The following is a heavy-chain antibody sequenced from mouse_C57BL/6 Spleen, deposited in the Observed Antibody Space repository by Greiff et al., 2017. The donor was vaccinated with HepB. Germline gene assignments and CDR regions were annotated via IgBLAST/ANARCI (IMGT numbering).Heavy chain of an antibody. D-gene: IGHD2-2*01. Sequence: QVQLQQPGAELVKPGASVKLSCKASGYTFTSYWMQWVKQRPGQGLEWIGEIDPSDSYTNYNQKFKGKATLTVDTSSSKAYMQLSSLTSEDSAVYYCARSYYGYDWYFDVWGTGTTVTVSS. CDR2: IDPSDSYT. CDR1: GYTFTSYW. CDR3: ARSYYGYDWYFDV. V-gene: IGHV1-50*01. J-gene: IGHJ1*03.